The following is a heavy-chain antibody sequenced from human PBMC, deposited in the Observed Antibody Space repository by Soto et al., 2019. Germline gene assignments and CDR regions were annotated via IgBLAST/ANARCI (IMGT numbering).Heavy chain of an antibody. CDR1: GFTFSSYA. Sequence: EVQLLESGGGLVQPGGSLRLSCAASGFTFSSYAMSWVGQAPGKGLEWVSAISGSGGSTYYADSVKGRFTISRDNSKNTLYLQMNSLRAEDTAVYYCAKDPTLSLATYYWGQGTLVTVSS. CDR2: ISGSGGST. V-gene: IGHV3-23*01. J-gene: IGHJ4*02. D-gene: IGHD3-16*02. CDR3: AKDPTLSLATYY.